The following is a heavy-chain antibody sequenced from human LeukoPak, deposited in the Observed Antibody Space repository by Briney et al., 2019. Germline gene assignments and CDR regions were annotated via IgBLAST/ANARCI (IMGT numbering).Heavy chain of an antibody. CDR3: ARLVDGGNEYWYFDL. J-gene: IGHJ2*01. D-gene: IGHD4-23*01. CDR2: MYYSGST. CDR1: GGSISSHY. V-gene: IGHV4-59*11. Sequence: SETLSLTCTVSGGSISSHYWSWVRQPPGKGLEWIGYMYYSGSTNYSPSLKSRVSISVDTSKNQFSLKLSSVTAADTALYYCARLVDGGNEYWYFDLWGRGTLVTVSS.